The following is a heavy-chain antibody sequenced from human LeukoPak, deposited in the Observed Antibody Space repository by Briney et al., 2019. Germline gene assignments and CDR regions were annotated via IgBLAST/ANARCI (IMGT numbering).Heavy chain of an antibody. Sequence: GGSLRLSCAASGFTFSNYWMHWVRQAPGKGLVWVSRINSDGSSTTYADSVKGRFTISRDNAKNTLYLQMNSLRAEDTAVYYCVRDSPSGFFDLWGRGTLVTVSS. CDR1: GFTFSNYW. CDR3: VRDSPSGFFDL. D-gene: IGHD6-19*01. V-gene: IGHV3-74*01. J-gene: IGHJ2*01. CDR2: INSDGSST.